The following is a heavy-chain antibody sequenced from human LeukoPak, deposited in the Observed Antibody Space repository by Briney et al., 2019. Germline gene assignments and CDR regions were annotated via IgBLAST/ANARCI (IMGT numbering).Heavy chain of an antibody. CDR3: AKDGGGAPDPFDI. D-gene: IGHD2-21*01. Sequence: GGSLRLSCAASGFTFRNYGMNWVRQAPGKGLEWLAFIRYDGSNKNYADSVKGRFTISRDNTKNSLYLQMNSLRAEDTAVYYCAKDGGGAPDPFDIWGQGTMVTVSS. CDR1: GFTFRNYG. J-gene: IGHJ3*02. CDR2: IRYDGSNK. V-gene: IGHV3-30*02.